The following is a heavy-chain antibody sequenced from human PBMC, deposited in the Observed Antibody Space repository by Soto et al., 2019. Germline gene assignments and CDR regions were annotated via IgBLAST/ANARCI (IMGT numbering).Heavy chain of an antibody. CDR1: GGSISSYY. D-gene: IGHD6-19*01. CDR2: IYYSGST. J-gene: IGHJ5*02. V-gene: IGHV4-59*01. Sequence: SETLSLTCTVSGGSISSYYWSWIRQPPGKGLEWIGYIYYSGSTNYNPSLKGRVTISVDTSKNQFSLKLSSVTAADTAVYYCARVGDAGIAVAGFDPWGQGTLVTVSS. CDR3: ARVGDAGIAVAGFDP.